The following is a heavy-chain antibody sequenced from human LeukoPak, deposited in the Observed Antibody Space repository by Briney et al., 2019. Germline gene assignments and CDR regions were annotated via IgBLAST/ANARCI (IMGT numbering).Heavy chain of an antibody. CDR2: INPNSGGT. D-gene: IGHD5-24*01. CDR3: ARVVAWLQFSGSAFDM. CDR1: VYTFTDYY. J-gene: IGHJ3*02. Sequence: ASVNVSFKASVYTFTDYYVHWVRQAPGQRLEWMGWINPNSGGTNYAQKFQGRVTITRDTSISTAYMELTSLRSDDTAVFYCARVVAWLQFSGSAFDMWGQGTMVTVSS. V-gene: IGHV1-2*02.